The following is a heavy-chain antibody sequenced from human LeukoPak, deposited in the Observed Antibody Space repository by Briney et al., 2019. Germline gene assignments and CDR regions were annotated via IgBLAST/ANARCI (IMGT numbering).Heavy chain of an antibody. CDR2: INHSGST. CDR1: GGSFSGYY. CDR3: ARGTLWLLAY. Sequence: SETLSLTCAVYGGSFSGYYWSWIRQPPGKGLEWIGEINHSGSTNYNPSLKSRVTISVDTSKNQFSLKLSSVTAADTAVYCCARGTLWLLAYWGQGTLVTVSS. D-gene: IGHD5-18*01. V-gene: IGHV4-34*01. J-gene: IGHJ4*02.